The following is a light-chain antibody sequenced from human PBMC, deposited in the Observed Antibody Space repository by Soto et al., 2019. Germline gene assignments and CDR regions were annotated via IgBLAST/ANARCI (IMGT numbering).Light chain of an antibody. Sequence: QSVLTQPRSVSGSPGQSVTISCTGTNTDVGAYDYVSWYRRHPGKAPKLMIYDVSMRPSGVPDRFSGSKSGNTASLTISGLQADDEADYYCCSYAGSYTLEVFGGGTKLIVL. CDR3: CSYAGSYTLEV. CDR2: DVS. V-gene: IGLV2-11*01. J-gene: IGLJ3*02. CDR1: NTDVGAYDY.